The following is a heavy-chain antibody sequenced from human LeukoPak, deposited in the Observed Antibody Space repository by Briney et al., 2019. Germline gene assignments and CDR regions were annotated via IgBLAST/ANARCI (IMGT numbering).Heavy chain of an antibody. J-gene: IGHJ4*02. Sequence: GGSLRLSCAASGFTFSSYGMHWVRQAPGKGLEWVAVIWYDGSNKYYADSVKGRFTISRDNAKNSLYLQMNSLRAEDTAVYYCARGGNFWSGYPDYWGQGTLVTVSS. V-gene: IGHV3-33*01. D-gene: IGHD3-3*01. CDR1: GFTFSSYG. CDR3: ARGGNFWSGYPDY. CDR2: IWYDGSNK.